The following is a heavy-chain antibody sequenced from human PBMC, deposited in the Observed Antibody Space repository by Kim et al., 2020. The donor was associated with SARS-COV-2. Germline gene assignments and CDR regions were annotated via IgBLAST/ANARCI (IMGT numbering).Heavy chain of an antibody. Sequence: VKGRFNISRDNAKNSRYLQMNSLRAEDTAVYYCARDLAVFGGYYYGMDVWGQGTTVTVSS. J-gene: IGHJ6*02. CDR3: ARDLAVFGGYYYGMDV. V-gene: IGHV3-11*05. D-gene: IGHD3-16*01.